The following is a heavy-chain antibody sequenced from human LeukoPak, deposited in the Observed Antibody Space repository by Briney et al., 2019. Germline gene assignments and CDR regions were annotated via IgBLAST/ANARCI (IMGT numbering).Heavy chain of an antibody. V-gene: IGHV4-31*03. CDR2: IFYGGT. Sequence: SETLSLTCTVSGGSISSGGYYRNWIRQRPGKGLEWIGYIFYGGTSYNPSLKSRVTISVDTSKNQFSLKLNSVTAADTAVYYCARAEGMDVWGQGTTITVSS. J-gene: IGHJ6*02. CDR3: ARAEGMDV. CDR1: GGSISSGGYY.